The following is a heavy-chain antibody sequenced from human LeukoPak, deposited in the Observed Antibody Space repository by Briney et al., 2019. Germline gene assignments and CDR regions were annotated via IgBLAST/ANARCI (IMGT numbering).Heavy chain of an antibody. J-gene: IGHJ4*02. CDR1: GYTFTGYY. CDR3: ASAKRGGNPMGFDY. Sequence: GASVKVSCKASGYTFTGYYMHWVRQAPGQGLEWMGGIIPIFGTANYAQKFQGRVTITADESTSTAYMELSSLRSEDTAVYYCASAKRGGNPMGFDYWGQGTLVTVSS. CDR2: IIPIFGTA. V-gene: IGHV1-69*13. D-gene: IGHD4-23*01.